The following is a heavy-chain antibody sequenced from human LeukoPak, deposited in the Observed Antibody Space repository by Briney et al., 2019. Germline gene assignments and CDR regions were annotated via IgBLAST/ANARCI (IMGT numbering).Heavy chain of an antibody. Sequence: GGTLRLSCAASGFTFSSYSMNWVRQAPGKGLEWVSYISSSSSTIYYADSVKGRFTIPRDNAKNSLYLQMNSLRAEDTAVYYCARAGEDSSGYFNLDFWGQGTLVTVSS. J-gene: IGHJ4*02. CDR1: GFTFSSYS. CDR3: ARAGEDSSGYFNLDF. D-gene: IGHD3-22*01. V-gene: IGHV3-48*01. CDR2: ISSSSSTI.